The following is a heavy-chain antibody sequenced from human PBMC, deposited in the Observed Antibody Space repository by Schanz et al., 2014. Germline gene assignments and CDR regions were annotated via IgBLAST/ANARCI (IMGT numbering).Heavy chain of an antibody. D-gene: IGHD3-22*01. J-gene: IGHJ4*02. CDR1: GFTFSSHW. CDR2: INSVGSNT. V-gene: IGHV3-74*01. Sequence: EVQLVQSGGGLVQPGGSLRLSCAASGFTFSSHWMHWVRQDPGKGLVWVARINSVGSNTDYADSVTGRFTISRDNAKNTVHLQMSSLRVEDTAVYYCARVDSSGYFFDNWGQGTRVTVSS. CDR3: ARVDSSGYFFDN.